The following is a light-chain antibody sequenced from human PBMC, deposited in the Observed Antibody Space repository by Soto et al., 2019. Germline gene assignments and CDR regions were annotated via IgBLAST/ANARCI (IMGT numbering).Light chain of an antibody. V-gene: IGKV4-1*01. CDR2: WAS. CDR3: MQPLQSGT. CDR1: NNHLSNSNTRDH. J-gene: IGKJ1*01. Sequence: VMSQSPDSQSLVSGKRVPLGCHRINNHLSNSNTRDHLVWYQQKAGHPPKXIIYWASIRESGLPDRLRGSGSGTAFTLKISRVEAEDVGVYYCMQPLQSGTFGQGTKVDIK.